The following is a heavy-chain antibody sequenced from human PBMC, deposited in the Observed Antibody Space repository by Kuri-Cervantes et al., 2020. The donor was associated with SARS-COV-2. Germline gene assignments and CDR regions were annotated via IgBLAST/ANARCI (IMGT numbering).Heavy chain of an antibody. CDR1: GDSVSSNSAA. V-gene: IGHV6-1*01. Sequence: SQTLALTFAISGDSVSSNSAAWNWIRQSPSRGLEWLGRTYYRSKWYNDYAVSVKSRITINPDTSKNQFSLQLNSVTPEDTAVYYCARADASGSYYGAFGAFDIWGQGTMVTVSS. D-gene: IGHD1-26*01. J-gene: IGHJ3*02. CDR3: ARADASGSYYGAFGAFDI. CDR2: TYYRSKWYN.